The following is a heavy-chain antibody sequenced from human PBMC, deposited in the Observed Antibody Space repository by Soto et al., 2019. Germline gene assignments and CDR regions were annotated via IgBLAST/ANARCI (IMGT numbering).Heavy chain of an antibody. J-gene: IGHJ4*02. V-gene: IGHV4-39*01. CDR3: ARQGAYYHESSGYEFDY. Sequence: SETLSLTCTVSGGSITSSSYYWGWIRQPPGKGLEWIGSIYYSGSTYYNPSLKSRVTMSVDTSKNQFSLKLSSVTAADTAVYYCARQGAYYHESSGYEFDYWGQGTLVTVSS. CDR1: GGSITSSSYY. D-gene: IGHD3-22*01. CDR2: IYYSGST.